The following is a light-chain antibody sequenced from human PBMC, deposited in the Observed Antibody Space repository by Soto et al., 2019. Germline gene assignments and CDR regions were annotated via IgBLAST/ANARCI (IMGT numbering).Light chain of an antibody. CDR2: GAS. Sequence: DILLTQSPSSLSASVGDRVTVICRASQNIGTFLNWYQQRPGEAPELLISGASNLQSGVPSRFSGSGSGTDFTLTISGLRPEDFATYYCQQSFSNVALSFGGGTKVAI. CDR3: QQSFSNVALS. J-gene: IGKJ4*01. CDR1: QNIGTF. V-gene: IGKV1-39*01.